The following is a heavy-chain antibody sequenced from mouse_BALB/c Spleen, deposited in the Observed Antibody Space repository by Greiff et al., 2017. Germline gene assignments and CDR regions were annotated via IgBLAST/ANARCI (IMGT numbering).Heavy chain of an antibody. J-gene: IGHJ4*01. CDR3: ARYGNIRRYYAMDY. Sequence: EVQLQQSGPELVKPGASVKIPCKASGYTFTDYNMDWVKQSHGKSLEWIGDINPNNGGTIYNQKFKGKATLTVDKSSSTAYMELRSLTSEDTAVYYCARYGNIRRYYAMDYWGQGTSVTVSS. V-gene: IGHV1-18*01. CDR2: INPNNGGT. CDR1: GYTFTDYN. D-gene: IGHD2-1*01.